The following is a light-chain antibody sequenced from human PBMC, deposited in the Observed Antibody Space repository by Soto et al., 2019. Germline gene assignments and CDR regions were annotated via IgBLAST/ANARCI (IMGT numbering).Light chain of an antibody. CDR1: SSDVGGYNY. J-gene: IGLJ2*01. CDR3: SSYAGSNNYVI. V-gene: IGLV2-8*01. Sequence: QSVLTQPPSASGSPGQSVTISCTGTSSDVGGYNYVSRYQQHPGKAPKVMIYEVSKRPSGVPDRFSGSKSGNTASLTVSGLQAEDEADYYCSSYAGSNNYVIFGGGTKLTVL. CDR2: EVS.